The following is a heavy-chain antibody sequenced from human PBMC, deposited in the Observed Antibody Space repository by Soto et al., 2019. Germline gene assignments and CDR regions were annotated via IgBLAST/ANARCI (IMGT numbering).Heavy chain of an antibody. CDR3: ARVGSQGGYFDY. Sequence: SETLSLTCAVSGGSISSGGYSWSWIRQPPGKGLEWIGYIYHSGSTYYNPSLKSRVTISVDRSKNQFSLKLSSVTAADTAVYYCARVGSQGGYFDYWGQGTLVTVSS. CDR2: IYHSGST. J-gene: IGHJ4*02. V-gene: IGHV4-30-2*01. CDR1: GGSISSGGYS. D-gene: IGHD3-16*01.